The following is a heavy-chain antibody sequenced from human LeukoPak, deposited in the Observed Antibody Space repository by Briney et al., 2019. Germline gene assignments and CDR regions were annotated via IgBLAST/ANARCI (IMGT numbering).Heavy chain of an antibody. Sequence: PGGSLRLSCAASGFTFSNAWMSWVRQAPGKGLEWVGRIKSKTDGGTTDYAAPVKGRFTISRDDSKNTLYLQMNSLKTGDTAVYYCTVEYCSSTSCGDYWGQGTLVTVSS. CDR3: TVEYCSSTSCGDY. D-gene: IGHD2-2*01. V-gene: IGHV3-15*01. J-gene: IGHJ4*02. CDR2: IKSKTDGGTT. CDR1: GFTFSNAW.